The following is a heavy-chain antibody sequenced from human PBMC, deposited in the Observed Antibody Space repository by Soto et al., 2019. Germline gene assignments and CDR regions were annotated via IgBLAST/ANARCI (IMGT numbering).Heavy chain of an antibody. V-gene: IGHV1-58*01. Sequence: SVKVSCKASGFTFTSSAVQWVRQARGQRLEWIGWIVVGSGNTNYAQKFQERVTITRDMSTSTAYMELSSLRSEDTAVYYCAGGPGGSRSGWFDPWGQGTLVTVSS. CDR1: GFTFTSSA. D-gene: IGHD6-13*01. CDR3: AGGPGGSRSGWFDP. J-gene: IGHJ5*02. CDR2: IVVGSGNT.